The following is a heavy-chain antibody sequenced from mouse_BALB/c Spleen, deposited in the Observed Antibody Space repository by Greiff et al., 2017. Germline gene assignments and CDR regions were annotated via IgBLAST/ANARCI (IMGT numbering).Heavy chain of an antibody. CDR3: ARHRDGNYAMDY. CDR2: ISSGGSYT. D-gene: IGHD2-1*01. V-gene: IGHV5-9-3*01. J-gene: IGHJ4*01. Sequence: EVNVVESGGGLVKPGGSLKLSCAASGFTFSSYAMSWVRQTPEKRLEWVATISSGGSYTYCPDSVKGRFTISRDNAKNTLYLQMSSLRSEDTAMYYCARHRDGNYAMDYWGQGTSVTVSS. CDR1: GFTFSSYA.